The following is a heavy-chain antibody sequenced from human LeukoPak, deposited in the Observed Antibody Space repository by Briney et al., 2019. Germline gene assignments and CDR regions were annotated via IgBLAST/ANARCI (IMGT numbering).Heavy chain of an antibody. Sequence: ASVKVSCKASGGTFSSYAISRVRQAPGQGLEWMGGIIPIFGTANYAQKFQGRVTITADESTSTAYMELSSLRSEDTAVYYCARNLRFLDYWYFDLWGRGTLVTVSS. CDR1: GGTFSSYA. CDR2: IIPIFGTA. D-gene: IGHD3-3*01. V-gene: IGHV1-69*13. CDR3: ARNLRFLDYWYFDL. J-gene: IGHJ2*01.